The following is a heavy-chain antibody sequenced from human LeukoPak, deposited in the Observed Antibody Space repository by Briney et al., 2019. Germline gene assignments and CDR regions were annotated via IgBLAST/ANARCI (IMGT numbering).Heavy chain of an antibody. V-gene: IGHV3-23*01. D-gene: IGHD3-9*01. CDR2: IGGSGGST. CDR3: AKERYYDILTKGPYNY. J-gene: IGHJ4*02. Sequence: GGSLRLSCAASGFTFSSYAMSWVRQAPGRGLEGVSAIGGSGGSTYYADSVKGRFTISRDNSKNTLYLQMNSLRAEDTAVYYCAKERYYDILTKGPYNYWGQGTLVTVSS. CDR1: GFTFSSYA.